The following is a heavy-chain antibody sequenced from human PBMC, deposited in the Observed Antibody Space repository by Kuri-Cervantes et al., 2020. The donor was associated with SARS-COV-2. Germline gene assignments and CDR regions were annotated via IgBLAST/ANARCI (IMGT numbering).Heavy chain of an antibody. CDR3: ARHVGGGFGSRSPEYYLDY. Sequence: SETLSLTCTVSGASISSYYWSWLRQPPGKGLEGIGYIYYSGSTNYNPSLKSRVTISVDTSKNQFSLKLSSVTAADTAVYYCARHVGGGFGSRSPEYYLDYWGQGTLVTVSS. J-gene: IGHJ4*02. D-gene: IGHD2-15*01. CDR2: IYYSGST. V-gene: IGHV4-59*08. CDR1: GASISSYY.